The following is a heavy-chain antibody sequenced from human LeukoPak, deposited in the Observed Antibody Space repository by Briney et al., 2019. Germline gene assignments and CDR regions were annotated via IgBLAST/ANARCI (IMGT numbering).Heavy chain of an antibody. CDR3: ATDRKNTYYDFWSGYYNGRWFDP. D-gene: IGHD3-3*01. Sequence: ATVKISCKFSGYTFTDYYMHWVQQAPGKGLEWMGLVDPEDGETIYAEKFQGRVTITADTSTDTAYMELSSLRSEDTAVYYCATDRKNTYYDFWSGYYNGRWFDPWGQGTLVTVSS. V-gene: IGHV1-69-2*01. CDR1: GYTFTDYY. CDR2: VDPEDGET. J-gene: IGHJ5*02.